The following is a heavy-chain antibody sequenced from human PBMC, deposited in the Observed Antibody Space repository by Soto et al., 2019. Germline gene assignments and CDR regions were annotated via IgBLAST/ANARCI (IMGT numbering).Heavy chain of an antibody. CDR1: GFTFSGYA. V-gene: IGHV3-23*01. CDR2: ISGSGGST. J-gene: IGHJ4*02. Sequence: GGSLRLSCAASGFTFSGYAMSWVRQAPGKGLEWVSAISGSGGSTYYADSVKGRFTISRDNSKNTLYLQMNSLRAEDTAVYYCAKDGYGRITIFGVVWNYFDYWGQGTLVTVSS. D-gene: IGHD3-3*01. CDR3: AKDGYGRITIFGVVWNYFDY.